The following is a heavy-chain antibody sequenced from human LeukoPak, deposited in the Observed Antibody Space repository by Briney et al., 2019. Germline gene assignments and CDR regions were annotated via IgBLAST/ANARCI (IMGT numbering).Heavy chain of an antibody. D-gene: IGHD3-22*01. CDR1: GYSISSGYY. CDR3: ARRPHYSGYVSSGYSYYFDY. J-gene: IGHJ4*02. V-gene: IGHV4-38-2*01. Sequence: SETLSLTCAVSGYSISSGYYWGWIRQPPGKGLEWIGSIYHSGSTYYNPSLKSRVTIPVDTSKNQFSLKLSSVTAADTAVYYCARRPHYSGYVSSGYSYYFDYWGQGTLVTVSS. CDR2: IYHSGST.